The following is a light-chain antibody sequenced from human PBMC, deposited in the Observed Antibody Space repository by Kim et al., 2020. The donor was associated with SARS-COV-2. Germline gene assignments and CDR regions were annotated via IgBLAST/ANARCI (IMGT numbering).Light chain of an antibody. J-gene: IGKJ2*01. CDR1: QGISSY. Sequence: SASTGDRVTITCRASQGISSYLAWYQQKPGTAPKLLIYAASTLQSGVPSRFSGSGSGTDFTLTISWLQSEDFATYYCQQYYGYPYTFGQGTKLEI. CDR3: QQYYGYPYT. CDR2: AAS. V-gene: IGKV1-8*01.